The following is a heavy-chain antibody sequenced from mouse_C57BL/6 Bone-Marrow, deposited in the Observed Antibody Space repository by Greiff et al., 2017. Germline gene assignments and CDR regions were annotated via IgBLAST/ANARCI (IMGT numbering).Heavy chain of an antibody. D-gene: IGHD1-3*01. J-gene: IGHJ4*01. V-gene: IGHV5-2*01. CDR2: INSDGGST. Sequence: DVMLVESGGGLVQPGASLKLSCESNEYEFPSHDMSWVRKTPEKRLELVAAINSDGGSTYYPDTMERRFIISRDNTKKTLYLQMSSLRSEDTALYYCARGGVKDAMDYWGQGTSVTVSS. CDR1: EYEFPSHD. CDR3: ARGGVKDAMDY.